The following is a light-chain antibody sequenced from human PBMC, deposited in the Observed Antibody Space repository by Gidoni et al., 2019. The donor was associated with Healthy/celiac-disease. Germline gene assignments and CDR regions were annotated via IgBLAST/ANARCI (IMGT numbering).Light chain of an antibody. J-gene: IGLJ2*01. CDR1: NIGSKS. CDR2: DDS. Sequence: SYVLTPPPSVSVAPGQTARITCGGNNIGSKSVHWYQQKPGQAPVLVGYDDSDRPSGIPERFSGSNSGNTATLTISRGEAGDEDDYYCQVWDSSSDPLVVFGGGTKLTVL. V-gene: IGLV3-21*02. CDR3: QVWDSSSDPLVV.